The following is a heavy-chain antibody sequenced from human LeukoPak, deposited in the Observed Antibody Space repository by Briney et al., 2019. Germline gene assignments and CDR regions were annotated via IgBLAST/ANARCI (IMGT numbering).Heavy chain of an antibody. CDR3: ARRTGTAFDY. V-gene: IGHV4-59*08. D-gene: IGHD1-1*01. Sequence: SETLSLTCTVAGASISSYYWSWIRQPPGKGLEWIGYIYYSGSTNYNPSLKSRVTISVDTSKNQFSLKLSSVTAADTAVYYCARRTGTAFDYWGQGTLVTVSS. CDR2: IYYSGST. CDR1: GASISSYY. J-gene: IGHJ4*02.